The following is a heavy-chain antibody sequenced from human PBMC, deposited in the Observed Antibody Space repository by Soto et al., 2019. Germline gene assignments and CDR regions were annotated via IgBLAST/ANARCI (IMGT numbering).Heavy chain of an antibody. CDR1: GGTFSSYA. CDR3: AREDPGYCTNGVCYHYYYGMDV. V-gene: IGHV1-69*13. CDR2: IIPIFGTA. Sequence: SVKVSCKASGGTFSSYAISWVRQAPGQGLEWMGGIIPIFGTANYAQKFQGRVTITADESTSTAYMELSSLRSEDTAVYYCAREDPGYCTNGVCYHYYYGMDVWGQGTTVTVSS. D-gene: IGHD2-8*01. J-gene: IGHJ6*02.